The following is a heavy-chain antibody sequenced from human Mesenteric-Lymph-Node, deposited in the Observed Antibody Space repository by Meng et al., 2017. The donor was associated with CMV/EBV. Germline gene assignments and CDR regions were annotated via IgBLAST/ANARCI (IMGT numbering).Heavy chain of an antibody. Sequence: QVHVQQWGAGLLKLSDTLSLTCAVYGGSVSGYYWSWIRQPPGKGLEWIGEINHSGSTNYNPSLKSRVTISVDTSKNQFSLKLSSVTAADTAVYYCARHQRWLKSEGGFNYWGQGTLVTVSS. V-gene: IGHV4-34*01. D-gene: IGHD4-23*01. CDR1: GGSVSGYY. CDR3: ARHQRWLKSEGGFNY. CDR2: INHSGST. J-gene: IGHJ4*02.